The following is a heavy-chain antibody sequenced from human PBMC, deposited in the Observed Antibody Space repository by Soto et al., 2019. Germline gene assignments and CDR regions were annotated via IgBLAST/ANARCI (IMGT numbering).Heavy chain of an antibody. J-gene: IGHJ4*02. CDR3: ARGTGDSSGYYFDY. Sequence: SETLSLTCAVSGGSISSSNWWSWVRQPPGKGLEWIGEIYHSGSTNYNPSLKSRVTISVDMSKNQFSLKLSSVTAADTAVYYCARGTGDSSGYYFDYWGQGTLVTVSS. D-gene: IGHD3-22*01. CDR1: GGSISSSNW. V-gene: IGHV4-4*02. CDR2: IYHSGST.